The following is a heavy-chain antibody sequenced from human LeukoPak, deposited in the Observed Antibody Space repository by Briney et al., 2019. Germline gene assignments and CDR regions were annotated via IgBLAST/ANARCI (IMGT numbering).Heavy chain of an antibody. CDR1: GFTFSSYS. Sequence: GGSLRLSCAASGFTFSSYSMNWVRQAPGKGLEWVSSISSSSSYIYYADSVKGRFTISRDNAKNSLYLQMNSLRVEDTAVYYCARDYNMGIYYFDYWGQGTLVTVSS. CDR3: ARDYNMGIYYFDY. J-gene: IGHJ4*02. CDR2: ISSSSSYI. D-gene: IGHD5-24*01. V-gene: IGHV3-21*01.